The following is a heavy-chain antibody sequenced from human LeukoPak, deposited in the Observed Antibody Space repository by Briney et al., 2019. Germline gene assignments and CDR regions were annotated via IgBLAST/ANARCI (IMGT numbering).Heavy chain of an antibody. Sequence: SETLSLTCTVSGGSISSSSYYWGWIRQPPGKGLEWIGSIYYSGSTYYNPSLKSRVTISVDTSKNQFSLKLSSVTAADTAVYYCALSPPDYGDYALGRNYWGQGTLITVSS. CDR1: GGSISSSSYY. CDR2: IYYSGST. D-gene: IGHD4-17*01. V-gene: IGHV4-39*01. CDR3: ALSPPDYGDYALGRNY. J-gene: IGHJ4*02.